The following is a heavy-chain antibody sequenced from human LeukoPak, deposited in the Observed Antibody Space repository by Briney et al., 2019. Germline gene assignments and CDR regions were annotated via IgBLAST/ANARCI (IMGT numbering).Heavy chain of an antibody. D-gene: IGHD2-2*01. V-gene: IGHV3-30*03. CDR3: ARVMGRYCSSTSCYVDY. Sequence: PGRSLRLSCAASGFPFSSYGMHWVRQAPGKGLEGVAVISYDGSNKYYAVSVKGRFTISRDNSKNTLYLQMNSLRAEDTAVYYCARVMGRYCSSTSCYVDYWGQGTLVTVSS. CDR2: ISYDGSNK. CDR1: GFPFSSYG. J-gene: IGHJ4*02.